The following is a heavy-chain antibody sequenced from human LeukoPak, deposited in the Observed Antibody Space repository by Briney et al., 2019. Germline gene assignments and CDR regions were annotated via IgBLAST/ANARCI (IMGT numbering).Heavy chain of an antibody. CDR2: ISGSGGST. V-gene: IGHV3-23*01. CDR3: AEDKRDSGWYPGY. J-gene: IGHJ4*02. D-gene: IGHD6-19*01. Sequence: GGSLRLSCAASGFTFSSYAMSWVRQAPGKGLEWVSAISGSGGSTYYADSVKGRFTISRDNSKNTLYLQMNSLRAEDTAVYYCAEDKRDSGWYPGYWGQGTLVTVSS. CDR1: GFTFSSYA.